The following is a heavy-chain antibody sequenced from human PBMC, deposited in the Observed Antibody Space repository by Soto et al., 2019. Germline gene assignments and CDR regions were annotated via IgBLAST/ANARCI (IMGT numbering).Heavy chain of an antibody. J-gene: IGHJ4*02. CDR1: GFTLSSYG. D-gene: IGHD3-3*01. Sequence: GWSLRLSCAASGFTLSSYGMHWVRQAPGRGLEWVAVISYDGSNKYYADSVEGRFTISRDNSKNTLYLQMNSLRAEDTAVYYCAKGRDEYDFWSGSAYYFDYWGQGTLVTVSS. CDR2: ISYDGSNK. V-gene: IGHV3-30*18. CDR3: AKGRDEYDFWSGSAYYFDY.